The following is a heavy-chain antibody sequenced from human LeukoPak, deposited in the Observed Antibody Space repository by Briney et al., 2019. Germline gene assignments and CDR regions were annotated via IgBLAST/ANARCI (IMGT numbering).Heavy chain of an antibody. J-gene: IGHJ4*02. CDR3: ARVPNVGNLRLGELSLHY. V-gene: IGHV3-48*03. Sequence: GGSLRLSCAASGFTFSSYEMNWVRQAPGKGLEGVAYISSSGSTIYYADLVKGRFTISRHYAHPSLYLQMSCLRAADTAVYYCARVPNVGNLRLGELSLHYWGPGTLVTVSS. CDR1: GFTFSSYE. CDR2: ISSSGSTI. D-gene: IGHD3-16*02.